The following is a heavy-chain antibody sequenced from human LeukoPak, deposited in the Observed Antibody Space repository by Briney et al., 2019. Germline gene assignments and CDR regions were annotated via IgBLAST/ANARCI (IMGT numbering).Heavy chain of an antibody. CDR1: GGTFSSYA. Sequence: WASVKVSCKASGGTFSSYAISWVRQAPGQGLEWMGGIIPIFGTANYAQKFQGRVTITADESTSTAYMELSGLRSEDTAVYYCARTALLWFGELLTDWFDPWGQGTLVTVSS. J-gene: IGHJ5*02. CDR2: IIPIFGTA. D-gene: IGHD3-10*01. V-gene: IGHV1-69*13. CDR3: ARTALLWFGELLTDWFDP.